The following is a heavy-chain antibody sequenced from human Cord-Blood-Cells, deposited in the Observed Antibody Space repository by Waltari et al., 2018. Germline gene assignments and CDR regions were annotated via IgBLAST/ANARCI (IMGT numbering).Heavy chain of an antibody. CDR3: ARDGGSGSYGTDY. CDR1: GYTFTGYY. CDR2: RNPDRGGT. Sequence: QVQLVQSGAEVKKPGASVKVSCKASGYTFTGYYMHWVRQAPGQGLEWRGWRNPDRGGTNYAQKFQGRVTMTRDTSISTAYMELSRLRSDDTAVYYCARDGGSGSYGTDYWGQGTLVTVSS. D-gene: IGHD1-26*01. V-gene: IGHV1-2*02. J-gene: IGHJ4*02.